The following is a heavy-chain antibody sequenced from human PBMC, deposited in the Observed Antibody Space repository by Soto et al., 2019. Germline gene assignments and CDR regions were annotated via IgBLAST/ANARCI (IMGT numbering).Heavy chain of an antibody. J-gene: IGHJ4*02. CDR3: AKDQPYYYDSSGYLDY. D-gene: IGHD3-22*01. CDR2: ISGSGGST. Sequence: GGSLRLSCAASGFTFSSYAMSWVRQAPGKGLEWVSAISGSGGSTYYADSAKGRFTISRDNSKNTLYLQMNSLRAEDTAVYYCAKDQPYYYDSSGYLDYWGQGTLVTVSS. CDR1: GFTFSSYA. V-gene: IGHV3-23*01.